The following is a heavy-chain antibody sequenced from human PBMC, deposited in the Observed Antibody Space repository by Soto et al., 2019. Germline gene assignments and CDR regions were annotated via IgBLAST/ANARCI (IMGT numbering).Heavy chain of an antibody. CDR3: ARMSCSSTSCYRFDP. CDR1: GGSISSYY. V-gene: IGHV4-59*01. J-gene: IGHJ5*02. Sequence: SETLSLTCTVSGGSISSYYWSWIRQPPGKGLEWIGYIYYSGSTNYNPSLKSRVTISVDTSKNQFSLKLSSVTAADTAVYYCARMSCSSTSCYRFDPWGQGTLVTVSS. D-gene: IGHD2-2*02. CDR2: IYYSGST.